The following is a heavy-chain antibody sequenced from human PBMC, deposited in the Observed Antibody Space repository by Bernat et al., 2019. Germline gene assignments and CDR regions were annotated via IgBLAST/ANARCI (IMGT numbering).Heavy chain of an antibody. CDR1: GGSISSYY. J-gene: IGHJ4*02. D-gene: IGHD3-16*01. CDR2: IYYSGST. V-gene: IGHV4-59*08. CDR3: ARHLYDYSWGSSFDY. Sequence: QVQLQESGPGLVKPSETLSLTCTVSGGSISSYYWSWIRQPPGKGLEWIGYIYYSGSTNYNPSLKSRVTISVDTSKNQFSLKLSSVTAADTAVYYCARHLYDYSWGSSFDYWGQGTLVTVSS.